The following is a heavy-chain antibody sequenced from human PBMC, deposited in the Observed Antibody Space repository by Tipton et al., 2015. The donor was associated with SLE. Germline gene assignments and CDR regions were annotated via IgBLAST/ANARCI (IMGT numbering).Heavy chain of an antibody. CDR2: LYPSGGT. D-gene: IGHD3-10*01. CDR3: AKDRFISSGFPKAYYYYMDV. CDR1: GGSIRNYY. J-gene: IGHJ6*03. V-gene: IGHV4-4*07. Sequence: TLSLTCTVSGGSIRNYYWSWIRQPAGKGLEWIGRLYPSGGTNYNPSLKSRVTISLDTSKNPFSLNFSSVTAADPAVYYCAKDRFISSGFPKAYYYYMDVWGKGTTVTISS.